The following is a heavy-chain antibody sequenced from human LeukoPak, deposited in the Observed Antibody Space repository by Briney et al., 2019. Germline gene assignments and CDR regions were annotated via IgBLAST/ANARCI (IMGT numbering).Heavy chain of an antibody. CDR1: GFTFSSYS. CDR3: AKARISDFDY. V-gene: IGHV3-23*01. D-gene: IGHD1-26*01. Sequence: GGSLRLSCAASGFTFSSYSMNWVRQAPGKGLEWVSAISGSGGSTYYADSVKGRFTISRDNSKNTLYLQMNSLRAEDTAVYYCAKARISDFDYWGQGTLVTVSS. J-gene: IGHJ4*02. CDR2: ISGSGGST.